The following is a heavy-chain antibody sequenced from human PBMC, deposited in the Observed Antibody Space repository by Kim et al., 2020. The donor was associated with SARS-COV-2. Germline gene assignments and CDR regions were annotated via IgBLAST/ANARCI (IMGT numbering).Heavy chain of an antibody. Sequence: DSVKDRFTISRDNAKNTLYLQMNSLRAEDTAVDYCARDTPDFIVPDGMDVWGQGTTVTVSS. D-gene: IGHD1-26*01. V-gene: IGHV3-74*01. J-gene: IGHJ6*02. CDR3: ARDTPDFIVPDGMDV.